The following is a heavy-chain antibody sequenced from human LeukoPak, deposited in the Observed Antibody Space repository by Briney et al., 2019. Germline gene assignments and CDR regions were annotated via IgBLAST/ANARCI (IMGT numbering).Heavy chain of an antibody. J-gene: IGHJ4*02. D-gene: IGHD6-19*01. CDR2: IKQDGSEK. CDR3: AYSGWYYEY. V-gene: IGHV3-7*01. Sequence: PGGSLRHSCAASGFTFSSYWMSWVRQAPGKGLEWVANIKQDGSEKYYVDSVKGRFTISRDNAKNSQYLQMNSLRAEDTAVYYCAYSGWYYEYWGQGTLVTVSS. CDR1: GFTFSSYW.